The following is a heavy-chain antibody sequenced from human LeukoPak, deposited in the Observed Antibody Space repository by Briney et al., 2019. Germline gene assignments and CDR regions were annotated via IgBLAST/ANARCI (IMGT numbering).Heavy chain of an antibody. Sequence: GSLRLSCAASGFTFSSYAMSWVRQAPGKGLEWVSAISGSGGSTYYADSVKGRFTISRDNSKNTLYLQMNSLRADDTAVYYCAKGLTGGKASLFDYWGQGTLVTVSS. CDR2: ISGSGGST. D-gene: IGHD4-23*01. CDR3: AKGLTGGKASLFDY. J-gene: IGHJ4*02. V-gene: IGHV3-23*01. CDR1: GFTFSSYA.